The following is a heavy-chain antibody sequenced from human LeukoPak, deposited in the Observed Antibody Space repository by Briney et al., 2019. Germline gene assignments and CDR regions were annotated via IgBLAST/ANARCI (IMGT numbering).Heavy chain of an antibody. CDR3: ARVQDTTMGHFDY. CDR2: VNHDGTT. V-gene: IGHV4-39*07. Sequence: SETLALTCTVSGGSVSSSSYYWGWIRQPPGKGLEWIGTVNHDGTTYHNPSLKSRVTISVGTSKNQFSLKLSSVTAADTAEYYCARVQDTTMGHFDYWGQGNLVTVSS. D-gene: IGHD1-1*01. J-gene: IGHJ4*01. CDR1: GGSVSSSSYY.